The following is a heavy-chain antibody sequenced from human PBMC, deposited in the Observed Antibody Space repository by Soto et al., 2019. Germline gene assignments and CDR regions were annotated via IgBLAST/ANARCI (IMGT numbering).Heavy chain of an antibody. CDR1: GFTFSSFG. V-gene: IGHV3-33*01. CDR3: ATEDCNSGNCPFDY. D-gene: IGHD2-15*01. J-gene: IGHJ4*02. CDR2: IWHDGSNE. Sequence: GGSLRLSCAASGFTFSSFGMHWVRQAPGKGLEWVAIIWHDGSNEDYADSVKGRITISRDNSKSTLYLQMNSLRAEDTAVYYCATEDCNSGNCPFDYWGQGTLVTVSS.